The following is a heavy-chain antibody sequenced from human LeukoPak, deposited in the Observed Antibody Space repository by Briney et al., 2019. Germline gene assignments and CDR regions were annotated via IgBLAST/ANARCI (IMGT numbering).Heavy chain of an antibody. CDR2: IYPGDSDT. J-gene: IGHJ3*02. CDR3: ARQGITIFGVVTQDAFDI. V-gene: IGHV5-51*01. Sequence: GESLKISCKGSGYSFTSYWIGWVRQMPGKGLEWMGIIYPGDSDTRYSPSFQGQVTISADKSTSTAYLQWSSLKASDTAMYYCARQGITIFGVVTQDAFDIWGQGTMVTVSS. CDR1: GYSFTSYW. D-gene: IGHD3-3*01.